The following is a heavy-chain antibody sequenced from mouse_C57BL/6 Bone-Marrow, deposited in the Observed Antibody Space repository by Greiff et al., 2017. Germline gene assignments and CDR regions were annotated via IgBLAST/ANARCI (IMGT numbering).Heavy chain of an antibody. CDR1: GYTFTSYT. CDR3: ASWDALYYAMDY. J-gene: IGHJ4*01. CDR2: INPSSGYT. D-gene: IGHD4-1*01. Sequence: VHLVESGAELARPGASVKMSCKASGYTFTSYTMHWVKQRPGQGLEWIGYINPSSGYTKYNQKVKDKATLTADKSSSTAYMQLSSLTSEDSAVYYCASWDALYYAMDYWGQGTSVTVAS. V-gene: IGHV1-4*01.